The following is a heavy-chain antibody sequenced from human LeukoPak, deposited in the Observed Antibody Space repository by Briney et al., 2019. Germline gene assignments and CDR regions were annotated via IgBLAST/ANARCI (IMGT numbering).Heavy chain of an antibody. CDR2: ISAYNGNT. CDR1: GYTFTSYG. Sequence: ASVKVSCKASGYTFTSYGISWVRQAPGQGLEWMGWISAYNGNTNYAQKFQGRVTMTRDTSTSTVYMELSSLRSEDTAVYYCARGDPWELAFDYWGQGTLVTVSS. J-gene: IGHJ4*02. D-gene: IGHD1-26*01. CDR3: ARGDPWELAFDY. V-gene: IGHV1-18*01.